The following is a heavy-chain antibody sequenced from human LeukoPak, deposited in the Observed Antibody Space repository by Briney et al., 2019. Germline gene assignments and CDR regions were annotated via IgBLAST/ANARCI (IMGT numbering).Heavy chain of an antibody. CDR3: AKDINWNYGYFDH. CDR2: ISWNSCSI. Sequence: GGSLRLSCTASGFTFDDSAMHWVRQAPGKGLEWVAGISWNSCSIGYADSVKGRFTISRDNANNSLYLQMNSLRAEDTALYYCAKDINWNYGYFDHWGQGTLVTVSS. D-gene: IGHD1-7*01. CDR1: GFTFDDSA. V-gene: IGHV3-9*01. J-gene: IGHJ4*02.